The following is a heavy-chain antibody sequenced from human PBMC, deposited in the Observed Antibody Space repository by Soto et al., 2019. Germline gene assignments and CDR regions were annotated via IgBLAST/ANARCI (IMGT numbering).Heavy chain of an antibody. J-gene: IGHJ4*02. D-gene: IGHD2-2*01. V-gene: IGHV3-30-3*01. CDR2: ISYDGSNK. CDR1: GFTFSSYA. CDR3: GRCTSTSCHLGSDY. Sequence: GGSLRLSCAASGFTFSSYAMNWVRQAPGKGLEWVALISYDGSNKYYADSVRGRFTISRDSSTNTLFLQMNSLRAADTAVYYCGRCTSTSCHLGSDYWGQGTLVTVSS.